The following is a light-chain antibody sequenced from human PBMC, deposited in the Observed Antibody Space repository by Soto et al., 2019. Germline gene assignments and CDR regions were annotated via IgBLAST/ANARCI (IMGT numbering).Light chain of an antibody. J-gene: IGKJ4*01. CDR2: GAS. Sequence: EIVLTQSPATLSSSPGERATLSCRASQSVSSKLVWYQQKPGQAPRFLIYGASTRATGIPARFRGSGSGTEFTLTIDSLQSEDFAVYYCQQYNDWPPAFGGGTKVDIK. CDR3: QQYNDWPPA. CDR1: QSVSSK. V-gene: IGKV3-15*01.